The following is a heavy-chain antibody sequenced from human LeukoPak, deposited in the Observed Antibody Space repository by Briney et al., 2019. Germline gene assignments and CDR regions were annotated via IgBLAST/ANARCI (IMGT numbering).Heavy chain of an antibody. Sequence: ASVKVSCKTSGYVFSDSAMHWVRQAPGQRLEWMGWINAGNGYTRYSQKFQGRVTMTRDTSISTAYMELSRLRSDDTAVYYCARGIKSRSWFFDYWGQGALVTVSS. D-gene: IGHD6-13*01. CDR1: GYVFSDSA. CDR3: ARGIKSRSWFFDY. J-gene: IGHJ4*02. CDR2: INAGNGYT. V-gene: IGHV1-3*01.